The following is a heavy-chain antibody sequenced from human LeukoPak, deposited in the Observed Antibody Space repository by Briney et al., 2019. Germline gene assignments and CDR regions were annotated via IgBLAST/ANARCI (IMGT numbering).Heavy chain of an antibody. CDR3: ARPGITGTMGYGAFDI. J-gene: IGHJ3*02. Sequence: PGGSLRLSCAASGFTFSNAWMSWVRQAPGKGLEWVSSIDSSSSYIYYADSVKGRFTISRDNAKNSLFLQMNSLRVEDTAVYYCARPGITGTMGYGAFDIWGQGTRVTVSS. CDR2: IDSSSSYI. CDR1: GFTFSNAW. V-gene: IGHV3-21*01. D-gene: IGHD1-7*01.